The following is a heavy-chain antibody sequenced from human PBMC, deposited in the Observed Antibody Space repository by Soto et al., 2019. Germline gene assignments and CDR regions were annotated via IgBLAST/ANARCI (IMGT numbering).Heavy chain of an antibody. CDR2: IYYSGST. D-gene: IGHD6-13*01. Sequence: PSETLSLTCTVSGGSISSGVYYWSWIRQHPGKGLEWIGYIYYSGSTYYNPSLKSRVTISVDTSKNQFSLKLSSVTAADTAVYYCAGEIAAAGPTYNWFDPWGQGTLVTVSS. CDR1: GGSISSGVYY. J-gene: IGHJ5*02. V-gene: IGHV4-31*03. CDR3: AGEIAAAGPTYNWFDP.